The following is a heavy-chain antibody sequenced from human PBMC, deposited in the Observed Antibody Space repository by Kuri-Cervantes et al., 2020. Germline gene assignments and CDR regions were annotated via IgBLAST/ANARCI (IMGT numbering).Heavy chain of an antibody. CDR2: ISDKGDIT. D-gene: IGHD6-13*01. V-gene: IGHV3-23*01. Sequence: GGSLRLSCAASGFTFSRYAMNWVRQAPGKGLEWVSAISDKGDITYYAGSVKGRFTISRDNSKNTLYLQMNSLRADDTAVYYCAREGQPAPHYYYYMDVWGKGTTVTVSS. J-gene: IGHJ6*03. CDR1: GFTFSRYA. CDR3: AREGQPAPHYYYYMDV.